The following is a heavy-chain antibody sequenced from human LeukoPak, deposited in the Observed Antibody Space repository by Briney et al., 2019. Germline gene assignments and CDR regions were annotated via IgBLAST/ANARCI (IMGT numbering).Heavy chain of an antibody. CDR1: GYTFTSYG. CDR3: ARDPTIGGSQNPIDY. V-gene: IGHV1-18*01. Sequence: ASVKVSCKASGYTFTSYGISWVRQAPGQGLEWMGWISAYNGNTNYAQKPQGRVTITTDTSTSTAYMELRSLRSDDTAVYYCARDPTIGGSQNPIDYWGQGTLVTVSS. D-gene: IGHD1-26*01. CDR2: ISAYNGNT. J-gene: IGHJ4*02.